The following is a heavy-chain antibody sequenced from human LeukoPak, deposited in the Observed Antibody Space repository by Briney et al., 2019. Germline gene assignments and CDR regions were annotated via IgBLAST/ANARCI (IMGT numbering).Heavy chain of an antibody. CDR2: IYYSGST. Sequence: PSETLSLTCTVSGGSISSYYWSWIRQPPGKGLEWIGYIYYSGSTNYNPSLKSRVTISVDTSKNQYSLKLSSVTAADTAVYYCARQGDDYAFDILGQGTMVTVSS. J-gene: IGHJ3*02. D-gene: IGHD2-21*02. CDR1: GGSISSYY. CDR3: ARQGDDYAFDI. V-gene: IGHV4-59*08.